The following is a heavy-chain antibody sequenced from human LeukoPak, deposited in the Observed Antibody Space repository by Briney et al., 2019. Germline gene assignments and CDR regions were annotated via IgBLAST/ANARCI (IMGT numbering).Heavy chain of an antibody. D-gene: IGHD5-18*01. CDR2: IYYSGST. CDR3: ARDRIQLWSGGWFDP. V-gene: IGHV4-61*08. J-gene: IGHJ5*02. CDR1: GGSISSGGYY. Sequence: PSETLSLTCAVSGGSISSGGYYWSWIRQPPGKGLEWIGYIYYSGSTNYNPSLKSRVTISVDTSKNQFSLKLSSVTAADTAVYYCARDRIQLWSGGWFDPWGQGTLVTVSS.